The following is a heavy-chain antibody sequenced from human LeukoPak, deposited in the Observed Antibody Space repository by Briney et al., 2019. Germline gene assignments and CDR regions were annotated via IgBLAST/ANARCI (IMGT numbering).Heavy chain of an antibody. CDR3: AGVPYSGSGSYYNRNWFDP. CDR1: GGSSSGYY. D-gene: IGHD3-10*01. CDR2: INNSGST. Sequence: SETLSLTCAVYGGSSSGYYWSWIRQPTGKGREWIGEINNSGSTNYNPSLKSRVTISVDTSKNQFSLKLSSVTAADTAVYYCAGVPYSGSGSYYNRNWFDPWGQGTLVTVSS. J-gene: IGHJ5*02. V-gene: IGHV4-34*01.